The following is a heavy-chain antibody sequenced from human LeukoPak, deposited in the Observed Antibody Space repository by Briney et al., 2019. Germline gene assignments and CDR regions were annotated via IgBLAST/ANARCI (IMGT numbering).Heavy chain of an antibody. CDR1: GGSIRGYY. CDR2: IYDSGST. J-gene: IGHJ4*02. CDR3: ARHLDSGTYPLDY. Sequence: PSETLSLTCTVSGGSIRGYYWSWIRQPPGKGLEWLGYIYDSGSTNYNPSLKSRVAISVDTSKNQFSLKLSSVTDADSAVYYCARHLDSGTYPLDYWGQGTLVTASS. D-gene: IGHD1-26*01. V-gene: IGHV4-59*08.